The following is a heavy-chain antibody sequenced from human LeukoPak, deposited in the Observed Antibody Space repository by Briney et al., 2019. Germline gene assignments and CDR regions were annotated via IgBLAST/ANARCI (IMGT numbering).Heavy chain of an antibody. CDR2: INPNSGVT. V-gene: IGHV1-2*02. Sequence: ASVKVSCKASGYTFTGYYMHWVRQAPGQGLEWMGWINPNSGVTNYAQKFQGRVTMTRDTSITTAYMEVSRLTSDDTAVYYCARGHTFGGAPFDYWGQGTLVTVSS. CDR1: GYTFTGYY. J-gene: IGHJ4*02. D-gene: IGHD3-16*01. CDR3: ARGHTFGGAPFDY.